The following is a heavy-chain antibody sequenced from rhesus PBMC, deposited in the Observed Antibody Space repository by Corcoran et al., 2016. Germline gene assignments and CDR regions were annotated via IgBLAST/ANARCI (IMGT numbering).Heavy chain of an antibody. Sequence: QVQLQESGPGLVKPSETLSLTCAVSGYSISSGYGWSWIRQPPGKGLEWIGYIGGSIGSTNYNPSLKSRVTFSKDTAKNQFSLKRSSVTAADTAVYYCAREGTGTAGTFDYWGQGVLVTVSS. CDR3: AREGTGTAGTFDY. V-gene: IGHV4-127*01. CDR2: IGGSIGST. CDR1: GYSISSGYG. D-gene: IGHD5-24*01. J-gene: IGHJ4*01.